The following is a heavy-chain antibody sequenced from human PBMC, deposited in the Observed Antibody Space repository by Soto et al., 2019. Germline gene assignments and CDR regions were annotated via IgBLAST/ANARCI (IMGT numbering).Heavy chain of an antibody. CDR3: AREAAAGTLDY. V-gene: IGHV1-18*01. D-gene: IGHD6-13*01. CDR1: GYTFTSYG. J-gene: IGHJ4*02. CDR2: ISAYNGNT. Sequence: QVQLVQSGAEVKKPGASVKVSCKASGYTFTSYGISWVRQAPGQGLEWMGWISAYNGNTNYAQKLQGRVTMNTDTTASTAYMELRILRSDDTAVYYCAREAAAGTLDYWGQGTLVTVSS.